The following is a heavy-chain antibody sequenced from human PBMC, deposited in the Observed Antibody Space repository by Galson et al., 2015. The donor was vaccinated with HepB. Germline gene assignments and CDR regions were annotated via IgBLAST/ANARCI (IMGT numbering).Heavy chain of an antibody. CDR3: AKDGDSSSWYLGDY. D-gene: IGHD6-13*01. Sequence: CAISGDSVSSNSAAWNWIRQSPSRGLEWLGRTYYRSKWYNDYAVSVKSRITINPDTSKNQFSLQLNSLRAEDTAVYYCAKDGDSSSWYLGDYWGQGTLVTVSS. J-gene: IGHJ4*02. CDR1: GDSVSSNSAA. V-gene: IGHV6-1*01. CDR2: TYYRSKWYN.